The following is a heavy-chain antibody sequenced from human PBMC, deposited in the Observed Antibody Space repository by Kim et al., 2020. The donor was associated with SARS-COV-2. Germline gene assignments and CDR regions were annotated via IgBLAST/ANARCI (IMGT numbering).Heavy chain of an antibody. D-gene: IGHD3-10*01. CDR3: ARDPVQGFDY. J-gene: IGHJ4*02. CDR2: NP. Sequence: NPMYAQGFTGRFVFSLDTSVSTAYLQISSLKAEDTAVYYCARDPVQGFDYWGQGTLVTVSS. V-gene: IGHV7-4-1*02.